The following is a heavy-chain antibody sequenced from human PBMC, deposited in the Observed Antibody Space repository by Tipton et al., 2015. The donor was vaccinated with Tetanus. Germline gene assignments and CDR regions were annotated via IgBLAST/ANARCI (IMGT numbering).Heavy chain of an antibody. D-gene: IGHD3-16*01. V-gene: IGHV3-30-3*01. CDR2: ITFDGNTK. CDR3: AREDGGPTLDYFDS. J-gene: IGHJ4*02. CDR1: GFTFTRYA. Sequence: AVSGFTFTRYAMHWVRQAPGKGLEWVAVITFDGNTKYYAESVKGRFTLSRDNSQNTLFLQMNSLKLEDTAIYYCAREDGGPTLDYFDSWGQGTLVTVSS.